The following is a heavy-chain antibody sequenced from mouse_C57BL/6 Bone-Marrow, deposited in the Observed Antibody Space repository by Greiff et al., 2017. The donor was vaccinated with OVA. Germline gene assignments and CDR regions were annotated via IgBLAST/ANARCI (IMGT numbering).Heavy chain of an antibody. CDR1: GFTFSSYA. J-gene: IGHJ1*03. V-gene: IGHV5-4*01. CDR2: ISDGGSYT. Sequence: EVKLMESGGGLVKPGGSLKLSCAASGFTFSSYAMSWVRQTPEKRLEWVATISDGGSYTYYPDNVTGRFTISRDNAKNNLYLQMSHMKSEETAMYSCAKEGDYWYFDVWGTGTTVTVSS. CDR3: AKEGDYWYFDV.